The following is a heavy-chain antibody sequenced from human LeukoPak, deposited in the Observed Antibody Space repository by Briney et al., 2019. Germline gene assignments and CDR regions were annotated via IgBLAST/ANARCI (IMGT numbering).Heavy chain of an antibody. CDR3: ARDVVELRYFDWSESLDY. CDR2: ISAYNGNT. Sequence: ASVKVSCKASGYTSTSYGISWVRQAPGQGLEWMGWISAYNGNTNYAQKLQGRVTMTTDTSTSTAYMELRSLRSDDTAVYYCARDVVELRYFDWSESLDYWGQGTLVTVSS. V-gene: IGHV1-18*01. CDR1: GYTSTSYG. J-gene: IGHJ4*02. D-gene: IGHD3-9*01.